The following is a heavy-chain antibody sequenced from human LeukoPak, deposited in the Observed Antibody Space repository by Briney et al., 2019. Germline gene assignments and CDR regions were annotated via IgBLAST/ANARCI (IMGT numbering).Heavy chain of an antibody. Sequence: SETLSLTCTVSGGSISSGSYYWSWIRQPAGKGLEWIGRIYTSGSTNYNPSLKSRVTISVDTPKNQFSLKLSSVTAADTAVYYCARTRDDSSGYYRSYYYYGMDVWGQGTTVTVSS. V-gene: IGHV4-61*02. CDR3: ARTRDDSSGYYRSYYYYGMDV. D-gene: IGHD3-22*01. J-gene: IGHJ6*02. CDR2: IYTSGST. CDR1: GGSISSGSYY.